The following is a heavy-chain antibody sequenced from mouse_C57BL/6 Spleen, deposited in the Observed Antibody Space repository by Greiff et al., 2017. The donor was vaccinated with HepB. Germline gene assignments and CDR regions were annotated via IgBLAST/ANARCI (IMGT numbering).Heavy chain of an antibody. V-gene: IGHV1-82*01. CDR1: GYAFSSSW. CDR2: IYPGDGDT. CDR3: ARWGRNYYFDY. J-gene: IGHJ2*01. Sequence: VQLQQSGPELVKPGASVKISCKASGYAFSSSWMNWVKQRPGKGLEWIGRIYPGDGDTNYNGKFKGKATLTADKSSSTAYMQLSSLTSEDSAVYFCARWGRNYYFDYWGQGTTLTVSS.